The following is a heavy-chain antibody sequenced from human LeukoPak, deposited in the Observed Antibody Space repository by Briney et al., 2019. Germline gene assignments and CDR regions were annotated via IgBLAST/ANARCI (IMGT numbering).Heavy chain of an antibody. D-gene: IGHD3-3*01. J-gene: IGHJ5*02. CDR1: GGSVTSTNW. Sequence: SETLSLTCGVSGGSVTSTNWWTWVRQPPGKGLEWIGEVHLDGRTNYNPSLKSRLTMSVDLSENHVSLKLTSVTAADTAVYYCARERGFYRSLDPSGQGSLVTVSS. V-gene: IGHV4-4*02. CDR2: VHLDGRT. CDR3: ARERGFYRSLDP.